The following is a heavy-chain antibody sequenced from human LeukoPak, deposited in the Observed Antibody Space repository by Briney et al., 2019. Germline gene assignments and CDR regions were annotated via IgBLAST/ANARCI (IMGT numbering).Heavy chain of an antibody. D-gene: IGHD2-15*01. Sequence: PSETLSLTCTVSGGSISSYYWSWIRQPLGKGLEWIGYIYYSGSTNYNPSLKSRVTISVDTSKNQFSLKLSSVTAADTAVYYCARDVEQGYCSGGSCYRWFDYWGQGTLVTVSS. CDR2: IYYSGST. V-gene: IGHV4-59*12. CDR1: GGSISSYY. J-gene: IGHJ4*02. CDR3: ARDVEQGYCSGGSCYRWFDY.